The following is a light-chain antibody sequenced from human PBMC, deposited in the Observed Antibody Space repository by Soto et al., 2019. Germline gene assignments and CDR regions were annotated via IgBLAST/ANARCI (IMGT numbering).Light chain of an antibody. CDR2: DVD. CDR3: CSFQNIRTVV. V-gene: IGLV2-14*03. Sequence: QSALTQPASVSGSPGQSITISCTGTTSDVGGYNYVTWYHQYPGQAPKIIIYDVDRRPPGVSDRFSGSKSGNTASLTVSDLQDGDEADYFCCSFQNIRTVVFGGGTKVTV. J-gene: IGLJ1*01. CDR1: TSDVGGYNY.